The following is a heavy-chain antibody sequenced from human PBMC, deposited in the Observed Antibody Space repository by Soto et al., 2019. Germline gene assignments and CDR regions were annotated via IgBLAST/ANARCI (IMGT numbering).Heavy chain of an antibody. CDR2: IWYDGSNK. D-gene: IGHD1-1*01. J-gene: IGHJ4*02. CDR1: GFTFSSYG. CDR3: ARNNGMERGSNDY. V-gene: IGHV3-33*01. Sequence: PGGSLRLSCAASGFTFSSYGMHWVRQAPGKGLEWVAVIWYDGSNKYYEDSVKGRFTITRDNSKNTLYLQMNSLRAEDTAVYYCARNNGMERGSNDYWGQGTLVTVSS.